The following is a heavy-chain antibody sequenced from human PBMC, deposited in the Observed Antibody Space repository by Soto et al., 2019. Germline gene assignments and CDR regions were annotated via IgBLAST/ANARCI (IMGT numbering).Heavy chain of an antibody. D-gene: IGHD3-10*01. J-gene: IGHJ5*02. V-gene: IGHV4-61*01. CDR1: GGSVSGGSYF. CDR3: ARTAMVRGIYSWFDP. CDR2: FYYSGST. Sequence: SETLSLTCTVSGGSVSGGSYFWSWVRQPPGKGLEWIGYFYYSGSTKYNPSLKSRVTILEDTSKNQLSLKLNSVTAADTAVYYCARTAMVRGIYSWFDPWGQGTLVTVSS.